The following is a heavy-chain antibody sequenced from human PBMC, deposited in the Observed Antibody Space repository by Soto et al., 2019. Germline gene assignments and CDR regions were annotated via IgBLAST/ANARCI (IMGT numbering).Heavy chain of an antibody. Sequence: SETLSLTCAVYGGSFSGYYWSWIRQPPGKGLEWIGEINHSGTTNHNPSLKSRVTISVDTSKNQFSLKLSSVTAADTAVYYCARGPYTYYDFWIGYAPPPYYYMDVWGKGTTVTVSS. J-gene: IGHJ6*03. D-gene: IGHD3-3*01. CDR1: GGSFSGYY. CDR2: INHSGTT. V-gene: IGHV4-34*01. CDR3: ARGPYTYYDFWIGYAPPPYYYMDV.